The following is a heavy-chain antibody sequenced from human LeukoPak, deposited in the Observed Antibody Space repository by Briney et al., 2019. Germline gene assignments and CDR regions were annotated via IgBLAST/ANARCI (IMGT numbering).Heavy chain of an antibody. CDR3: ARIRAGYSSSDY. V-gene: IGHV4-34*01. D-gene: IGHD6-6*01. Sequence: SETLSLTCAVYGGSFSGYYWSWIRQPPGKELEWIGEINHSGSTNYNPSLKSRVTISVDTSKNQFSLKLSSVTAADTAVYYCARIRAGYSSSDYWGQGTLVTVSS. CDR2: INHSGST. J-gene: IGHJ4*02. CDR1: GGSFSGYY.